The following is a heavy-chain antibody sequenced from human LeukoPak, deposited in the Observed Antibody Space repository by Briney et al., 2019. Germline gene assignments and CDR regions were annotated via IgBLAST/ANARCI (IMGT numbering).Heavy chain of an antibody. CDR2: ISYNGGST. J-gene: IGHJ6*04. CDR3: ARRFAAQLAFVDV. Sequence: GGSLRLSCAASGFTFTNYAMHWVRQAPRKGLEYVSAISYNGGSTYYANSVKGRFTISRDNSKNTLYLQMGSLRAEDMAVYYCARRFAAQLAFVDVWGKGTTVTISS. D-gene: IGHD3-3*02. V-gene: IGHV3-64*01. CDR1: GFTFTNYA.